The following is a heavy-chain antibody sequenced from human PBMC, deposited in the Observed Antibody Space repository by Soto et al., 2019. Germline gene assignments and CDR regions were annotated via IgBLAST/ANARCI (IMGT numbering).Heavy chain of an antibody. D-gene: IGHD3-22*01. V-gene: IGHV3-21*01. Sequence: EVQLVESGGGLVKPGGSLRLSCAASGFTFSSYSMNWVRQAPGKGLEWVSSISSSSSYIYYADSVKGRFTISRDNAKNSLYLQMNSLRAEDTAVYYCARGLDYYDSSGYNYYSDYWGQGTLVTVSS. J-gene: IGHJ4*02. CDR2: ISSSSSYI. CDR1: GFTFSSYS. CDR3: ARGLDYYDSSGYNYYSDY.